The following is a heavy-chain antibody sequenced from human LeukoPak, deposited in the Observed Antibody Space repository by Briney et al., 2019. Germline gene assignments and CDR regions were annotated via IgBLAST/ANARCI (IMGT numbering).Heavy chain of an antibody. J-gene: IGHJ3*02. Sequence: PSETLSLTCTVSGYSISSGYYWGWIRQPPGKGLEWIGSIYYSGSTYYNPSLKSRVTISVDTSKNQFSLKLSSVTAADTAVYYCARDPDARYFDWLLPHDAFDIWGQGTMVTVSS. V-gene: IGHV4-38-2*02. D-gene: IGHD3-9*01. CDR2: IYYSGST. CDR1: GYSISSGYY. CDR3: ARDPDARYFDWLLPHDAFDI.